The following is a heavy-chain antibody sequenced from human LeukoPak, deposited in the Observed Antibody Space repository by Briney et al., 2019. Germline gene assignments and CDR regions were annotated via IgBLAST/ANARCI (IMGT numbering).Heavy chain of an antibody. CDR3: ARGGLDYFDS. CDR1: GGSFSGYY. Sequence: PSETLSLTCAVYGGSFSGYYWSWIRQPPGKGLEWIGEINHSGSTYYNPSLKSQVTISVDTSKNQFSLKLSSVTAADTAVYYCARGGLDYFDSWGQGTLVTVSS. CDR2: INHSGST. V-gene: IGHV4-34*01. D-gene: IGHD6-19*01. J-gene: IGHJ4*02.